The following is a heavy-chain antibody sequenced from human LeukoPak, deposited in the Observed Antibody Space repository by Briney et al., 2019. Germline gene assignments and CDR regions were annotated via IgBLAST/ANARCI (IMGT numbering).Heavy chain of an antibody. J-gene: IGHJ4*02. CDR3: ARHRHNWFPAYNFDY. D-gene: IGHD1-1*01. CDR1: GGSFSGYY. V-gene: IGHV4-34*01. Sequence: SETLSLTCAVYGGSFSGYYWSWLRQPPGKGLEWIGEINHSGSTNYNPSLKSRVTISVDTSKNQFSLKLSSVTAADTAVYYCARHRHNWFPAYNFDYWGQGTLVTVSS. CDR2: INHSGST.